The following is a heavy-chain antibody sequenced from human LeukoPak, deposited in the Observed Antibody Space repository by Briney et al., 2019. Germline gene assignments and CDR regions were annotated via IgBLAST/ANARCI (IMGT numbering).Heavy chain of an antibody. J-gene: IGHJ4*02. D-gene: IGHD3-10*01. CDR1: GFTFSSYA. CDR3: AKDREGAYGSGRRGFDY. V-gene: IGHV3-23*01. Sequence: GGSLRLSCAASGFTFSSYAMSWVRQAPGKGLEWVSAISGSGGSTYYADSVKGRFTISRGNSKNTLYLQMNSLRAEDTAVYYCAKDREGAYGSGRRGFDYWGQGTLVTVSS. CDR2: ISGSGGST.